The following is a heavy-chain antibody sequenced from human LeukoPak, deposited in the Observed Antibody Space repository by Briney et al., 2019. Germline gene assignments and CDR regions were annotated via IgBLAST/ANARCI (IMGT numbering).Heavy chain of an antibody. CDR3: ASQRRYCSSTNCKPGNYYYGMDV. Sequence: GSVKVSCKASGYTFTSYYMHWVRQAPGQGLEWMGIINPSGGSTSYAQKFQGRVTMTRDTSTSTVYMELSSLRSEDTAVYYCASQRRYCSSTNCKPGNYYYGMDVWGQGTTVTVSS. CDR1: GYTFTSYY. D-gene: IGHD2-2*01. V-gene: IGHV1-46*01. CDR2: INPSGGST. J-gene: IGHJ6*02.